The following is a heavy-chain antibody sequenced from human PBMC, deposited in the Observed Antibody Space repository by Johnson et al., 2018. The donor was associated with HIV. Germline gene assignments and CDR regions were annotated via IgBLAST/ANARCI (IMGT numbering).Heavy chain of an antibody. D-gene: IGHD1-1*01. V-gene: IGHV3-23*04. CDR2: ISGSGGST. CDR1: GFTFSDHY. CDR3: TKGPGYDAFDI. J-gene: IGHJ3*02. Sequence: AQLVESGGGLDQPGGSLRLSCAASGFTFSDHYMDWVRQAPGKGLEWVSGISGSGGSTYYADSVKGRCTISRDNSKNTLYLQMISLRAEDTAVYFCTKGPGYDAFDIWGQGTMVTVSS.